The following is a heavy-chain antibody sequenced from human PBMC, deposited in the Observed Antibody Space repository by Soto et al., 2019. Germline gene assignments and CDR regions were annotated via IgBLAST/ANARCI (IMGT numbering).Heavy chain of an antibody. V-gene: IGHV4-31*03. CDR3: ARHPLGPHYTYFDY. CDR1: GGSISSGGYY. CDR2: IYYSGST. D-gene: IGHD3-3*01. Sequence: QVQLQESGPGLVKPSQTLSLTCTVSGGSISSGGYYWSWIRQHPGKGLEWIGYIYYSGSTYYTPSLKSRVTISVDTSKNQFSLKLSSVTAADTAVYYCARHPLGPHYTYFDYWGQGTLVTVSS. J-gene: IGHJ4*02.